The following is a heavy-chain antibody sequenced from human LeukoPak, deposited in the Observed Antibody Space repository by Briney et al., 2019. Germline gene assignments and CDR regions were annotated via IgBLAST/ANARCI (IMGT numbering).Heavy chain of an antibody. V-gene: IGHV4-4*02. CDR3: ATNGWYCLDH. Sequence: SETLSLTCAVSGGSISSDNWWSWVRQPPGKGLEWIGEIYHSGSTNYNPSLQSRVTISVDKSNNHFSLQLTSVTAADTAVYYCATNGWYCLDHWGQGALVTVSS. D-gene: IGHD6-19*01. J-gene: IGHJ1*01. CDR1: GGSISSDNW. CDR2: IYHSGST.